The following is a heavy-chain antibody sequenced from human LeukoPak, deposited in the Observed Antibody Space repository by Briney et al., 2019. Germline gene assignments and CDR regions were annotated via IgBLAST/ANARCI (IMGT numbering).Heavy chain of an antibody. D-gene: IGHD5-24*01. J-gene: IGHJ4*02. CDR3: AKDPGGGATIDS. V-gene: IGHV3-23*01. CDR2: INADSSIT. Sequence: GGSLRLSCKASGFTFSRYAMSWVRQAPGKGLEWVSSINADSSITFYADSVKGRFTFSRDNSKNKVDLQMNSLRAEDSAQNFCAKDPGGGATIDSWGQGVVVSVS. CDR1: GFTFSRYA.